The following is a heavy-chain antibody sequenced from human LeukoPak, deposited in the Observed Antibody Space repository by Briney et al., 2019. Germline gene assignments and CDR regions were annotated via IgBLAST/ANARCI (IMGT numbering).Heavy chain of an antibody. Sequence: SETLSLTCAVYGGSFSGYYWSWIRQPPGQGLEWIGEINHSGSTNYNPSLKSRVTITVVTSTNLFSLKLSSVAAVGTAVYYCAREGGDSGYDYGCFDPWGQGTLVTVSS. V-gene: IGHV4-34*01. CDR2: INHSGST. D-gene: IGHD5-12*01. CDR3: AREGGDSGYDYGCFDP. CDR1: GGSFSGYY. J-gene: IGHJ5*02.